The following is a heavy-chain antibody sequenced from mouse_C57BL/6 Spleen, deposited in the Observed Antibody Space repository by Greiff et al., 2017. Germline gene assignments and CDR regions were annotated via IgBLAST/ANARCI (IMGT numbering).Heavy chain of an antibody. J-gene: IGHJ4*01. Sequence: VKLMESGAELARPGASVKLSCKASGYTFTSYGISWVKQRTGQGLEWIGEIYPRSGNTYYNEQFKGKATLTEDKSSSTAYMELRSLSSEDSAVYCCARGITAYAMDYWGQGTSVTVSS. CDR2: IYPRSGNT. D-gene: IGHD1-2*01. CDR1: GYTFTSYG. CDR3: ARGITAYAMDY. V-gene: IGHV1-81*01.